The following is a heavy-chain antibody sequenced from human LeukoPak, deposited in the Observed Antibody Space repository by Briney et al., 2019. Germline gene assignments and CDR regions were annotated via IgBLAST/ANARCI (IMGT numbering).Heavy chain of an antibody. CDR2: IYSGGNS. J-gene: IGHJ4*02. CDR3: ARMIAAAGTTGGDYFNY. CDR1: GFTFSSNY. Sequence: GGSLRLSCVASGFTFSSNYMSWVRQAPGKGLEWVSIIYSGGNSYYADSVKGRVTISRDKSKNALYLQMNSLRAEDTAMYYCARMIAAAGTTGGDYFNYWGQGTLVTVSS. V-gene: IGHV3-53*01. D-gene: IGHD6-13*01.